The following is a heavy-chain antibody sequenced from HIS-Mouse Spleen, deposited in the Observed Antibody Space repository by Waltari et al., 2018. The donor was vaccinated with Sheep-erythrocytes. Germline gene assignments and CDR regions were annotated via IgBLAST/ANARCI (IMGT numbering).Heavy chain of an antibody. CDR3: ARSLDY. Sequence: QVQLQQWGAGLLKPSETLSLTCAVYGGSFSGYYWSWIRQPPGKGLEWIGEINHSGSTNSNPSLKRRVTISVDTSKNQFSLKLSSVTAADTAVYYCARSLDYWGQGTLVTVSS. CDR1: GGSFSGYY. CDR2: INHSGST. J-gene: IGHJ4*02. V-gene: IGHV4-34*01.